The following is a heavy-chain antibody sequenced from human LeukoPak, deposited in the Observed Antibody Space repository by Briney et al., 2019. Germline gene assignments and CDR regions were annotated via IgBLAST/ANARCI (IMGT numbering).Heavy chain of an antibody. CDR3: ARAYCSSTSCYEADY. CDR1: GGTSSSYA. J-gene: IGHJ4*02. CDR2: IIPIFGTA. V-gene: IGHV1-69*06. Sequence: SVKVSCKASGGTSSSYANSWVRQAPGQGLEWMGGIIPIFGTANYARKFQGRVTITADKSTSTAYMELSSLRSEDTAVYYCARAYCSSTSCYEADYWGQGTLVTVSS. D-gene: IGHD2-2*01.